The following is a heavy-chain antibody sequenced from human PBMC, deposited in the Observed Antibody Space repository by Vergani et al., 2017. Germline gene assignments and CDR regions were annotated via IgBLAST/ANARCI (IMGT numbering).Heavy chain of an antibody. V-gene: IGHV3-66*02. J-gene: IGHJ5*02. CDR3: ARGNYHDSGTYVDP. CDR1: GSTFSGNY. D-gene: IGHD3-10*01. Sequence: VQLVESGGGLDQPGGSLRLSCAASGSTFSGNYMTWVRQAPGKGLEWVSHISDGDETYYADSGKGRVTISRDTSKNTLHLQINNLRVEDTAVYYCARGNYHDSGTYVDPWGQGTLVTVSS. CDR2: ISDGDET.